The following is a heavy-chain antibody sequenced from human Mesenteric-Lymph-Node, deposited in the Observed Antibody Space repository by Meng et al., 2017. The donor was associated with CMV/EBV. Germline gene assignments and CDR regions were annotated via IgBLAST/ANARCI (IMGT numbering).Heavy chain of an antibody. CDR3: ARDGDYDFWSGPLFGMDV. CDR2: ISSSSSTI. Sequence: GESLKISCAASGFTFSDYYMSWIRQAPGKGLEWVSYISSSSSTIYYADSVKGRFTISRDNAKNSLYLQMNSLRAEDTAVYYCARDGDYDFWSGPLFGMDVWGQGTTVTVSS. D-gene: IGHD3-3*01. J-gene: IGHJ6*02. CDR1: GFTFSDYY. V-gene: IGHV3-11*04.